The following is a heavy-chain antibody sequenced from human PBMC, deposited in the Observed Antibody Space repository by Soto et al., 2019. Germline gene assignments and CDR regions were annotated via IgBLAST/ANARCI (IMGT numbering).Heavy chain of an antibody. Sequence: QVQLVQSGAEVKKPGASVKVSCKASGYTLSDANINWVRQAPGQGPEWMGIINPRADSTNYAQKFQGRLTLTRDTSTSTGYMELSSLRSEDTAVYYCARDLRAGGDYWGQGTLVTVSS. CDR3: ARDLRAGGDY. CDR1: GYTLSDAN. D-gene: IGHD1-26*01. J-gene: IGHJ4*02. V-gene: IGHV1-46*01. CDR2: INPRADST.